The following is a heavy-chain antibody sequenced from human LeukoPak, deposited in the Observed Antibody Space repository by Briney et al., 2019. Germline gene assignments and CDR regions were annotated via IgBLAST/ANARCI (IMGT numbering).Heavy chain of an antibody. CDR2: LIGSGGST. CDR1: GFTFSSYA. D-gene: IGHD3-22*01. J-gene: IGHJ4*02. CDR3: AKDAGRITMIVVGTVFDY. Sequence: GGSLRLSCAASGFTFSSYAMSCVRQAPGKGLWRGSALIGSGGSTYYADSVKGRFTISRDNSKNTLYLQMNSLRAEDTAVYYCAKDAGRITMIVVGTVFDYWGQGTLVTVSS. V-gene: IGHV3-23*01.